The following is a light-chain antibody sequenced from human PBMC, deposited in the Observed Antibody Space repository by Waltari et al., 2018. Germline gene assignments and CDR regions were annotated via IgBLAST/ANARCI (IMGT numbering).Light chain of an antibody. CDR3: QQYVEVFT. CDR2: GAS. Sequence: EIVMTKSPATLSVSPGERATLSCRASQSVSSNLAWYQQKPGQAPRLLIYGASTRATGIPARFSGSGSGTEFTLTISSLQSEDFAVYYCQQYVEVFTFGGGTKVEIK. CDR1: QSVSSN. J-gene: IGKJ4*01. V-gene: IGKV3-15*01.